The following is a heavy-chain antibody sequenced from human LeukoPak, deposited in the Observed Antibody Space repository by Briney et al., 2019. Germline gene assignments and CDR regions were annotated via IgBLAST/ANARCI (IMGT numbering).Heavy chain of an antibody. J-gene: IGHJ4*02. D-gene: IGHD6-13*01. V-gene: IGHV3-21*01. CDR3: ARASVAAAGTRVFDY. Sequence: GGSLRLSCAASGFTFSSYSMNWVRQAPGKGLEWVSSISSSSSYIYYADSVKGRFTISRDNAKNSLYLQMNSLRAEDTAVYYCARASVAAAGTRVFDYWGQGTPVTVSS. CDR2: ISSSSSYI. CDR1: GFTFSSYS.